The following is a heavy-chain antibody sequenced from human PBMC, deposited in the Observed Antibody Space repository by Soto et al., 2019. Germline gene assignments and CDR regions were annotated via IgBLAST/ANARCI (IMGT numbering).Heavy chain of an antibody. D-gene: IGHD3-22*01. CDR1: GGSVSSGSYY. CDR3: AREGYYDSSGYPN. V-gene: IGHV4-61*01. CDR2: IYYSGST. Sequence: PSETLSLTCTVSGGSVSSGSYYWSWIRQPPGKGLEWIGYIYYSGSTNYNPSLKSRVTISVDTSKNQFSLKLSSVTAADTAVYYCAREGYYDSSGYPNWGQGTLVTVSS. J-gene: IGHJ4*02.